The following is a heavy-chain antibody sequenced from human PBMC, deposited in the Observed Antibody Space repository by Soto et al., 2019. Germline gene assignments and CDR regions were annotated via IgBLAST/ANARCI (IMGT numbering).Heavy chain of an antibody. Sequence: SVKVSCKASGGTFSSYAISWVRQAPGQGLEWMGGIIPIFGTANYAQKFQGRVTITADESTSTAYMELSSLRSEDTAVHYCARAPPGDYDILTGYRYYYYYGMDVWGQGTTVTVSS. CDR1: GGTFSSYA. J-gene: IGHJ6*02. V-gene: IGHV1-69*13. CDR2: IIPIFGTA. CDR3: ARAPPGDYDILTGYRYYYYYGMDV. D-gene: IGHD3-9*01.